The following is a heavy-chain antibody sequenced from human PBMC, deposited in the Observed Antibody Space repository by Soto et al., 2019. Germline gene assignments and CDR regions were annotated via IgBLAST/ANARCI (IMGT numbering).Heavy chain of an antibody. J-gene: IGHJ4*02. D-gene: IGHD4-17*01. CDR3: TTVTTVDYYFDY. Sequence: GESLRLSCAASGLTFSDRYMDWVRQAPGKGLEWVGRIRKKTNRYTTEYAASVKGRFIISRDDSTNSLYLQMSSLKTEDTAVYSCTTVTTVDYYFDYWGQGTLVTVS. V-gene: IGHV3-72*01. CDR1: GLTFSDRY. CDR2: IRKKTNRYTT.